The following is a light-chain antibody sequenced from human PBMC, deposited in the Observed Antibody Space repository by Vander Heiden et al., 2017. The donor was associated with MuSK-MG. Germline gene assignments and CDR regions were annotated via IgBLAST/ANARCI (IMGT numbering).Light chain of an antibody. V-gene: IGKV3-11*01. CDR1: QSVSSH. CDR2: DAS. J-gene: IGKJ4*01. CDR3: QQRINWPLT. Sequence: EIVLTQSPATLSLSPGERATLSCRASQSVSSHLAWYQQKPGQAPRLLIYDASNSATGIPARFSGSGSGTDFTLTVSSLEPEDFAVYYCQQRINWPLTFGGGTKVEIK.